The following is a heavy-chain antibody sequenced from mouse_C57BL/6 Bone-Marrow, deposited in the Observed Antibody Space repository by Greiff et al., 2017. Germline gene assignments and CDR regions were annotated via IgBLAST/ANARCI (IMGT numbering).Heavy chain of an antibody. CDR2: ISYDGSN. Sequence: EVKLQESGPGLVKPSQSLSLTCSVTGYSITSGYYWNWIRQFPGNKLEWMGYISYDGSNNYNPSLKNRISITRDTSKNQFFLKLNSVTTEDTATYYCARHRNDVGYYAMDYWGQGTSVTVSS. CDR1: GYSITSGYY. V-gene: IGHV3-6*01. CDR3: ARHRNDVGYYAMDY. J-gene: IGHJ4*01. D-gene: IGHD2-12*01.